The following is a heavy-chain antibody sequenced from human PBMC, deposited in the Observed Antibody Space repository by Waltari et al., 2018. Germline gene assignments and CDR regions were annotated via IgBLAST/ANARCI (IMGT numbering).Heavy chain of an antibody. J-gene: IGHJ6*04. CDR2: INNDGYST. CDR3: VRGESSLFHV. Sequence: EARLVESGGDLVQPGGSLRLSCSVSGFTFSSYWMHWVRQVPGKGLAWVSRINNDGYSTSYADPVNGRFTISRDNAKNTLYLQMESLRAEDTAVYYCVRGESSLFHVWGKGTTVTVSS. CDR1: GFTFSSYW. V-gene: IGHV3-74*01. D-gene: IGHD6-13*01.